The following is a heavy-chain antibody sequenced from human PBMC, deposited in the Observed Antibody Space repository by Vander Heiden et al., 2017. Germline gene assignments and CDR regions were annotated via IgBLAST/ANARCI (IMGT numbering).Heavy chain of an antibody. CDR1: GFTFSSYG. D-gene: IGHD6-13*01. Sequence: QVQLVESGGGVVQPGRSLRLTCAASGFTFSSYGMHWVRQAPGKGLEWVAVIWYDGSNKYYADSVKGRFTISRDNSKNTLYLQMNSLRAEDTAVYYCAREIHSSSCFWGQGTLVTVSS. J-gene: IGHJ4*02. CDR3: AREIHSSSCF. CDR2: IWYDGSNK. V-gene: IGHV3-33*01.